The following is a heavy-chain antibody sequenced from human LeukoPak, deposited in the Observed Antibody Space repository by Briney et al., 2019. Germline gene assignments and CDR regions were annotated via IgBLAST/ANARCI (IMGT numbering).Heavy chain of an antibody. Sequence: PGGSLRLSCAASGFTFSDYYMSWIRQAPGKGLEWVSYISSSSSYTNYADSVKGRFTISRDNANSSLYLHMNSLRADDTAFYYCARGGRPDSWGQGTLVTVSS. CDR3: ARGGRPDS. J-gene: IGHJ5*01. CDR1: GFTFSDYY. CDR2: ISSSSSYT. D-gene: IGHD1-26*01. V-gene: IGHV3-11*06.